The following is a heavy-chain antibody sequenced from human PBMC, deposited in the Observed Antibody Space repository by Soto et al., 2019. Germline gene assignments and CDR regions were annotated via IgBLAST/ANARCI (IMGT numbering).Heavy chain of an antibody. J-gene: IGHJ6*02. V-gene: IGHV1-3*01. CDR1: GYTFTSYA. CDR3: ASYSISTSCYTFPDCPTDTSYFPYGMDV. CDR2: INAGNGDT. Sequence: GASVKVSCKASGYTFTSYAMHWVRQAPGQGLEWMGWINAGNGDTKYSQKFQGRVTITRDTSASTAYMELSSLRSEDTAVYYCASYSISTSCYTFPDCPTDTSYFPYGMDVWGQGTTVTVSS. D-gene: IGHD2-2*02.